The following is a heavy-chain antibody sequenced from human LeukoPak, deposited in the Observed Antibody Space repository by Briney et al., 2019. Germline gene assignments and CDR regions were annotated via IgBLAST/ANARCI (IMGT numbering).Heavy chain of an antibody. J-gene: IGHJ4*02. Sequence: GGSLRLSCAASGFTVSRNYMSWVRQAPGKGLEWVSVIYSSGSTYYADSVKGRFTISRDNSKNTLYVQMNSLGAEDTAVYYCARSLTWITNFDYWGQGTLVTVSS. CDR2: IYSSGST. CDR1: GFTVSRNY. D-gene: IGHD3-10*01. CDR3: ARSLTWITNFDY. V-gene: IGHV3-66*01.